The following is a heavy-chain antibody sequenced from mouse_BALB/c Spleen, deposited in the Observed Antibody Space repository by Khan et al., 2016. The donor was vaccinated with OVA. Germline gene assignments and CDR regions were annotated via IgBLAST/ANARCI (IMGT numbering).Heavy chain of an antibody. CDR1: GYTFTDYY. CDR2: ISPGSGDT. D-gene: IGHD1-2*01. J-gene: IGHJ3*01. V-gene: IGHV1-77*01. Sequence: QVQLKQSGAELARPGASVKLSCKASGYTFTDYYINWVKQRTGQGLEWIGEISPGSGDTYYNEKFKGKATLTADKSSSTAYMQLSSLTSEASAVYFWARRNYFGYTFASWGQGTLVPVSA. CDR3: ARRNYFGYTFAS.